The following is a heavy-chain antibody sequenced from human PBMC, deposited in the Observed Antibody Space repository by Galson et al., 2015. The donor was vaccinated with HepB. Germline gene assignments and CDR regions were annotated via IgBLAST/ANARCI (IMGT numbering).Heavy chain of an antibody. CDR2: IKQDGSEK. J-gene: IGHJ4*02. V-gene: IGHV3-7*03. D-gene: IGHD1-7*01. CDR1: GFTFSSYW. Sequence: SLRLSCAASGFTFSSYWMSWVRQAPGKGLEWVANIKQDGSEKYYVDSVKGRFTISRDNAKNSLYLQMNSLRAEDTAVYYCARDRYWNYQRGDFDYWGQGTLVTVSS. CDR3: ARDRYWNYQRGDFDY.